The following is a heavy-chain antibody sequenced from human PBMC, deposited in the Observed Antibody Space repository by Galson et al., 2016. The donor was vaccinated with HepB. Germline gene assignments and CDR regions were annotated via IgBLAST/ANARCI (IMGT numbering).Heavy chain of an antibody. V-gene: IGHV3-7*04. D-gene: IGHD1-26*01. Sequence: SLRLSCAASGFTFSSYWMMWVRQAPGKGLEWVASINQGGSQKFFVDSVRGRFTNSRENAKNSIYMQMSSLRVEDTSLYYCAGDILREVGVPWGQGTLVTVSS. CDR1: GFTFSSYW. CDR3: AGDILREVGVP. CDR2: INQGGSQK. J-gene: IGHJ5*02.